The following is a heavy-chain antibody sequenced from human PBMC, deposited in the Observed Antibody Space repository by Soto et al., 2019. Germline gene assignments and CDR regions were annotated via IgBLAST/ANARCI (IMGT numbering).Heavy chain of an antibody. CDR3: ARIGDSKQLVFDY. CDR2: IIPIFGTA. J-gene: IGHJ4*02. D-gene: IGHD6-6*01. Sequence: SVKVSCKASGGTFSSYAISWVRQAPGQGLEWMGGIIPIFGTANYAQKFQGRVTITADESTSTAYMELSSLRSEDKAVYYCARIGDSKQLVFDYWGQGTLVTVSS. CDR1: GGTFSSYA. V-gene: IGHV1-69*13.